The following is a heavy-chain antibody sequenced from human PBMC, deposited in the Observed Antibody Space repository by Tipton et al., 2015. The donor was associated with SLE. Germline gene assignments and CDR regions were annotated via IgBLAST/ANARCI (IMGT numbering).Heavy chain of an antibody. D-gene: IGHD2-15*01. Sequence: TLSLTCTVSGDYINSVGYYWTWIRQFPRRGLEWVGSIYYRGSTSYNPSLESRVTISLDTSKDQFSLKMTSVSAADTAVYYCAKEGDGSANYHYLGVYLWGQVTTVTVSA. CDR1: GDYINSVGYY. J-gene: IGHJ6*01. CDR2: IYYRGST. V-gene: IGHV4-31*03. CDR3: AKEGDGSANYHYLGVYL.